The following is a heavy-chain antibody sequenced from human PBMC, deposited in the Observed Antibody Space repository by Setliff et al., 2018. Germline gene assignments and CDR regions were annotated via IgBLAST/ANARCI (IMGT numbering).Heavy chain of an antibody. Sequence: GGSLRLSCAASGFTFSTYRMHWVRQAPGKGLEWVAVIWGDGGTKYHADSVKGRFTISRDNSKNTLYLQMNSPRPEDTAVYYCARTCSGSGCYAGLGSWGQGTPVTVSS. CDR1: GFTFSTYR. D-gene: IGHD2-15*01. CDR2: IWGDGGTK. J-gene: IGHJ5*02. V-gene: IGHV3-33*08. CDR3: ARTCSGSGCYAGLGS.